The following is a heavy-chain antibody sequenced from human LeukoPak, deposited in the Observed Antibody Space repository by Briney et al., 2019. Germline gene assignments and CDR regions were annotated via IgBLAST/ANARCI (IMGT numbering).Heavy chain of an antibody. Sequence: PSETLSLTCAVYGGSFSGYYWSWIRQPPGKGLEWIGEINHSGSTNYNPSLKSRVTISVDTSKNQFSLKLSSVTAADTAVYYCARALTIFPRQNNWFAPGAKEPRVPFPS. CDR2: INHSGST. D-gene: IGHD3-9*01. V-gene: IGHV4-34*01. J-gene: IGHJ5*02. CDR1: GGSFSGYY. CDR3: ARALTIFPRQNNWFAP.